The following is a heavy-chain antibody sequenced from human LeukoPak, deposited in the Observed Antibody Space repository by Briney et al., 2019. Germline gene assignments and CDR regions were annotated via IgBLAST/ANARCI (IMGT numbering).Heavy chain of an antibody. V-gene: IGHV1-69*04. CDR3: ARAHSSTHDAFDI. CDR1: GGTFSSYA. Sequence: GASVKVSCKASGGTFSSYAISWVRQAPGQGLEWMGRIIPILGMANYAQKFQGRVTITADKSTSTAYMEMRSLRSEDTAVYYCARAHSSTHDAFDIWGQGTMVTVSS. D-gene: IGHD6-13*01. J-gene: IGHJ3*02. CDR2: IIPILGMA.